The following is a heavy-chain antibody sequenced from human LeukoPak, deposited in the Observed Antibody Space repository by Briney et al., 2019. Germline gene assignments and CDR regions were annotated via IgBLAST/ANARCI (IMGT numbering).Heavy chain of an antibody. V-gene: IGHV4-4*07. CDR1: GGSISIYY. CDR2: IYTSGST. Sequence: SETLSLTCTVSGGSISIYYWNWIRQPAGKGLEWIGRIYTSGSTNYNPSLKSRVTMSADTSKKQFSLKLTSVTAADTAVYYCARQSADAFDIWGQGTMATVSS. CDR3: ARQSADAFDI. J-gene: IGHJ3*02.